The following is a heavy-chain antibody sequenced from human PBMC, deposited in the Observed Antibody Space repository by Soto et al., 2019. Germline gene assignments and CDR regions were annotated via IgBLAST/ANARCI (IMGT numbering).Heavy chain of an antibody. D-gene: IGHD6-19*01. Sequence: GGSLRLSCVAYGFSISTHALTWVCQAPGKGLEWVSSFSGRSGDTYYAASVKGRFTISGDSSKNTVILQMNNLRADDTAVYYCARDSSAWPNYFDSWGQGIQVTVSS. CDR1: GFSISTHA. V-gene: IGHV3-23*01. CDR2: FSGRSGDT. CDR3: ARDSSAWPNYFDS. J-gene: IGHJ4*02.